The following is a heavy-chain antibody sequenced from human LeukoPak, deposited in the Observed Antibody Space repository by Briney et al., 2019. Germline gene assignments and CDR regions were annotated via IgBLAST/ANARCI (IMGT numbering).Heavy chain of an antibody. Sequence: GASVKVSCKASGYTFTSYGISWVRQAPGQGLEWMGWISAYNGNTNYAQKLQGRVTMTTDTSTSTAYMELRSLRSDDTAVYYCARAYDYYDSSGYYLDPLFDYWGQGTLVTVSS. CDR3: ARAYDYYDSSGYYLDPLFDY. CDR2: ISAYNGNT. D-gene: IGHD3-22*01. J-gene: IGHJ4*02. CDR1: GYTFTSYG. V-gene: IGHV1-18*01.